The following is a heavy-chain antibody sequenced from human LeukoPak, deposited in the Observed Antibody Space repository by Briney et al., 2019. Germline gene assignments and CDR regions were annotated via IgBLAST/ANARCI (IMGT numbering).Heavy chain of an antibody. D-gene: IGHD1-26*01. J-gene: IGHJ6*03. CDR1: GGSISSSSYY. CDR2: IYYSGST. Sequence: PSETLSLTCTVSGGSISSSSYYWGWIRQPPGKGLEWIGSIYYSGSTYYNPSLKSRVTISVDTSKNQFSLKLSSVTAADTAVYYCARQSGSYSDYYYYYYMDVWGKGTTVTVSS. V-gene: IGHV4-39*01. CDR3: ARQSGSYSDYYYYYYMDV.